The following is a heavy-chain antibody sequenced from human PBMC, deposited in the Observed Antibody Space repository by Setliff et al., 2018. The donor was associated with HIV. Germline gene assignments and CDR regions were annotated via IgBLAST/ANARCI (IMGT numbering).Heavy chain of an antibody. Sequence: ASVKVSCKASGYTFTSYDINWVRQATGQGLEWMGWMNPNSGNTGYAQKFQGRVTMTRNTSISTAYMEPSSLRSEDTAVYYCARALWVDGDYYYGMDVWGQGTTVTVSS. J-gene: IGHJ6*02. D-gene: IGHD5-18*01. CDR1: GYTFTSYD. CDR3: ARALWVDGDYYYGMDV. V-gene: IGHV1-8*01. CDR2: MNPNSGNT.